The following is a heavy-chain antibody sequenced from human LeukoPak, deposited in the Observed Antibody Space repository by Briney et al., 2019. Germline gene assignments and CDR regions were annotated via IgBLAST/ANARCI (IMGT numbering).Heavy chain of an antibody. CDR3: ARGGIVLMVYAYTDAFDI. Sequence: ASVKVSCKASGYTSTSYYMHWVRQAPGQGLEWMGIINPSGGSTSYAQKFQGRVTMTRDTSTSTVYMELSSLRSEDTAVYYCARGGIVLMVYAYTDAFDIWGQGTMVTVSS. CDR1: GYTSTSYY. D-gene: IGHD2-8*01. J-gene: IGHJ3*02. CDR2: INPSGGST. V-gene: IGHV1-46*03.